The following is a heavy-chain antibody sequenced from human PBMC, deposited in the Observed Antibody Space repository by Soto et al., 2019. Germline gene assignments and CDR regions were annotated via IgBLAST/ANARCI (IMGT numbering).Heavy chain of an antibody. CDR1: GFSVSSKY. CDR2: IQSGGST. Sequence: EVQLVESGGGLVQPGGSLRLSCAASGFSVSSKYMSWVRQAPGKGLEWVSLIQSGGSTYYAGSVKGRFTISRDNSENTVFLQMNSLRGEDTAVYYCTGDDFHCNGGRCYGVPMDFWGKGTTVTVSA. J-gene: IGHJ6*04. V-gene: IGHV3-66*01. CDR3: TGDDFHCNGGRCYGVPMDF. D-gene: IGHD2-15*01.